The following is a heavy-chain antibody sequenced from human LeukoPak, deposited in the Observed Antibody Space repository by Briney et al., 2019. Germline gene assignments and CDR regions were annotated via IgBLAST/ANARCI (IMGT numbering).Heavy chain of an antibody. CDR2: INSDGSST. Sequence: GGSLRLSCAASGFTFSSYWMHWVRQAPGKGLVWVSRINSDGSSTSYADSVKGRFTISRDNAKNTLYLQMNSLRAEDTAVYYCARDLGVAPGAAAVKPGDYWGQGTLVTVSS. V-gene: IGHV3-74*01. CDR3: ARDLGVAPGAAAVKPGDY. CDR1: GFTFSSYW. D-gene: IGHD6-13*01. J-gene: IGHJ4*02.